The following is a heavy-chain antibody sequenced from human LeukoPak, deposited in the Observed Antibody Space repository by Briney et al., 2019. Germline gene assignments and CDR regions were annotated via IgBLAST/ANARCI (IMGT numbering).Heavy chain of an antibody. J-gene: IGHJ6*02. CDR1: GFTFRSYG. D-gene: IGHD3-9*01. CDR2: IGTARDT. V-gene: IGHV3-13*04. Sequence: GGFLRLSCVASGFTFRSYGLFWVRQPTGKGLEWVSTIGTARDTNYADSVKGRFTLSRANAKNPLYLQMNSLRAGDTAVYYCARGSSYDILSRYYGLDVWGQGTTVTVSS. CDR3: ARGSSYDILSRYYGLDV.